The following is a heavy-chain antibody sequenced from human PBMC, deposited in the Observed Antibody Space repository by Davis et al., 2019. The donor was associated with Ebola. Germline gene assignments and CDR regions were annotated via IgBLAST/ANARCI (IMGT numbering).Heavy chain of an antibody. V-gene: IGHV4-59*01. CDR3: ARGNYGDYIFLYYYNMDV. CDR2: IHYLGNT. D-gene: IGHD4-17*01. Sequence: SETLSLTCTVSAGSTSSYYWSWIRHPPGKGREWIGNIHYLGNTNYNLSLKTRVTMSVDTSKNQFSLKLTSVTAADTAVYYCARGNYGDYIFLYYYNMDVWGQGTTVTVSS. CDR1: AGSTSSYY. J-gene: IGHJ6*02.